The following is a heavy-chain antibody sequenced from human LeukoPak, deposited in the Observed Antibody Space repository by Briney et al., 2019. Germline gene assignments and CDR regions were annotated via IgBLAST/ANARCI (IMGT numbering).Heavy chain of an antibody. Sequence: GGSLRLSCAASGFTFSSYSMNWVRQAPGKRLEWVSSISSSSSYIYYADSVKGRFTISRDNAKNSLYLQMNSLRAEDTAVYYCARDSGGVGATNAFDIWGQGTMVTVSS. J-gene: IGHJ3*02. D-gene: IGHD1-26*01. CDR3: ARDSGGVGATNAFDI. CDR1: GFTFSSYS. CDR2: ISSSSSYI. V-gene: IGHV3-21*01.